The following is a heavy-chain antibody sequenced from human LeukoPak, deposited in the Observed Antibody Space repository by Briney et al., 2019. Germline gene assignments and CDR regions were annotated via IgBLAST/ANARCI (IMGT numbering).Heavy chain of an antibody. J-gene: IGHJ4*02. Sequence: ASVKVSCKASGYTFSAYSIHWVRQAPGQRLEWMGWINAGNGNTKYSQRFRGRVTITRDTSASTSYMDLSSLRSEDTAVYYCARSVEMATIPFDYWGQGTLVTVSS. CDR2: INAGNGNT. D-gene: IGHD5-24*01. V-gene: IGHV1-3*01. CDR3: ARSVEMATIPFDY. CDR1: GYTFSAYS.